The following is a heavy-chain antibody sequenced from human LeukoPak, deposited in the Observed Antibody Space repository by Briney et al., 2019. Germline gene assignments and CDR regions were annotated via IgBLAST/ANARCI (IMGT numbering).Heavy chain of an antibody. CDR3: ARGSAWTHLHHAFNI. D-gene: IGHD6-19*01. CDR1: GFTFSSYA. CDR2: ISYDGSNK. J-gene: IGHJ3*02. Sequence: PGGSLRLSCAASGFTFSSYAMHWVRQAPGKGLEWVAVISYDGSNKYYADSVKGRFTISRDNSKNTLYLQMNSLRAEDTAVFYCARGSAWTHLHHAFNIWGQGTMVTVSS. V-gene: IGHV3-30-3*01.